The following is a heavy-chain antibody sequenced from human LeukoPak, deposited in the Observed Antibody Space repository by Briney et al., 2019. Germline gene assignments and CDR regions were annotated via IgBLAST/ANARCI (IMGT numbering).Heavy chain of an antibody. CDR2: IRYDGSKS. CDR3: AKDGGSGSYFAFDI. J-gene: IGHJ3*02. V-gene: IGHV3-30*02. CDR1: GFTFNSYG. D-gene: IGHD1-26*01. Sequence: RGSLRLSCAASGFTFNSYGMHWVRQAPGTGLVSVAFIRYDGSKSYFADSVKGRFALSRVNSKNTLYLQMSSLRPEDTAVYFCAKDGGSGSYFAFDIWGQGTMVTVSS.